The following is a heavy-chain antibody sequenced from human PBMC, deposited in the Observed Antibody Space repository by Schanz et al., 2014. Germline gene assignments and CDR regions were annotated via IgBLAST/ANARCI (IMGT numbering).Heavy chain of an antibody. CDR3: ARSRSGFYFDY. J-gene: IGHJ4*02. CDR1: GITFSSHS. Sequence: EVHLVESGGGLVQPGGSLRLSCAASGITFSSHSFNWVRQAPGKGLEWISYITYNGGTIYYADSVKGRFTISRDNAKNSLYLEMNSLRAEDTAVYYCARSRSGFYFDYWGQGTLGTVSS. V-gene: IGHV3-48*01. D-gene: IGHD1-26*01. CDR2: ITYNGGTI.